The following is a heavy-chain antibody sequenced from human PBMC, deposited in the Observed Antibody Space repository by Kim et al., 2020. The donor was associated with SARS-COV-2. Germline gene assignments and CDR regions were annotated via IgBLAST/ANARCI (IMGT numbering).Heavy chain of an antibody. J-gene: IGHJ4*01. CDR2: MNPSGGNT. Sequence: ASVKVSCKASGYTFTSHYIHWVRQAPGQGLEWIGMMNPSGGNTNFAQNFQGRVTMTRDTSTSTVYMELSSLSSKDTALYYCARGGNMYYYGSGGYYYFVY. V-gene: IGHV1-46*01. CDR1: GYTFTSHY. CDR3: ARGGNMYYYGSGGYYYFVY. D-gene: IGHD3-10*01.